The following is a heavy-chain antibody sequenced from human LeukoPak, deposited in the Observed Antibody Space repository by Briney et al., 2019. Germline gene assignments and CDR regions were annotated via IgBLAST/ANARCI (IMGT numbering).Heavy chain of an antibody. Sequence: GGSLRLSCAASGFTFSSYGMHWVRQAPGKGLEWVAVIWYDGSNKYYADSVKGRFTISRDNAKNSLYLQMNSLRAEDTAVYYCARGARGYYDSSGYYFYYWGQGTLVTVSS. CDR2: IWYDGSNK. V-gene: IGHV3-33*01. CDR1: GFTFSSYG. CDR3: ARGARGYYDSSGYYFYY. J-gene: IGHJ4*02. D-gene: IGHD3-22*01.